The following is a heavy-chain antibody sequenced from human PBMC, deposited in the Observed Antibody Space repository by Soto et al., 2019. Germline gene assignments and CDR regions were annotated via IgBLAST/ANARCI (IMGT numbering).Heavy chain of an antibody. CDR3: ARSPYLAAAPDV. V-gene: IGHV4-4*02. CDR1: GGSISSSNW. D-gene: IGHD6-13*01. CDR2: IYHSGST. Sequence: QVQLQESGPGLVKPSGTLSLTCAVSGGSISSSNWWSWVRQPPGKGLEWIGEIYHSGSTNYNPSRKRRVTISVDKSKNQFSLKLSSVPAADTAVSYCARSPYLAAAPDVWGQGTTVTVSS. J-gene: IGHJ6*02.